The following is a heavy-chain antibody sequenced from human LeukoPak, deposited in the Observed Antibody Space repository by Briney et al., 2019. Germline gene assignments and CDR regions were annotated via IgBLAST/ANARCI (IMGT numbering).Heavy chain of an antibody. J-gene: IGHJ4*02. CDR2: IYYSGST. D-gene: IGHD3-10*01. CDR1: GGSISSYY. Sequence: PSETLSLTCTVSGGSISSYYWSWIRQPPGKGLEWIGYIYYSGSTYYNPSLKSRVTISVDTSKNQFSLKLSSVTAADTAVYYCARDGDSYGYFDYWGQGTLVTVSS. V-gene: IGHV4-59*12. CDR3: ARDGDSYGYFDY.